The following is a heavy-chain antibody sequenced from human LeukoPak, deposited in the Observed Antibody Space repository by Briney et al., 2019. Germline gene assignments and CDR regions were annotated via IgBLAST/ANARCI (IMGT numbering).Heavy chain of an antibody. Sequence: SETLSLTCRVSGGSISGYHWSWVRQPPGRGPEWIAYIYYSGGANYNYNPSLKSRVTMSAYTSEKQFSLSLTYVTAADTAVYYCVRPSSGRPHEYFQHWGQGTLVTVSS. V-gene: IGHV4-59*08. CDR1: GGSISGYH. CDR2: IYYSGGA. D-gene: IGHD3-22*01. CDR3: VRPSSGRPHEYFQH. J-gene: IGHJ1*01.